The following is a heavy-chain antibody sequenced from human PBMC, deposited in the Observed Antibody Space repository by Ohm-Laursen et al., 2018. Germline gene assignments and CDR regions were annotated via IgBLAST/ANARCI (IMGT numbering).Heavy chain of an antibody. V-gene: IGHV4-59*01. J-gene: IGHJ6*02. CDR2: IYYSGST. Sequence: TLSLTWTVSGGSISSYYWSWIRQPPGKGLEWIGYIYYSGSTNYNPSLKSRVTISVDTSKNQFSLKLSSVTAADTAVYYCARSSGYYPLTYYYYGMDVWGQGTTVTVSS. CDR3: ARSSGYYPLTYYYYGMDV. D-gene: IGHD3-22*01. CDR1: GGSISSYY.